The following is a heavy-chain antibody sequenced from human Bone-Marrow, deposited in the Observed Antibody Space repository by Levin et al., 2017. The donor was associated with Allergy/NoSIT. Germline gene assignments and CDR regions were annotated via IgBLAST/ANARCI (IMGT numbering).Heavy chain of an antibody. CDR2: ISGVGDST. D-gene: IGHD3-16*02. CDR1: GFTFSTYA. V-gene: IGHV3-23*01. J-gene: IGHJ4*02. Sequence: GGSLRLSCAASGFTFSTYAMSWVRQAPGKGLEWVSGISGVGDSTNYADSVKGRFTISRDNSKNTLYLQMSSLRAEDTPVYYCAKRDLAGSRLGDLSCLVDYWGQGTLVTVSS. CDR3: AKRDLAGSRLGDLSCLVDY.